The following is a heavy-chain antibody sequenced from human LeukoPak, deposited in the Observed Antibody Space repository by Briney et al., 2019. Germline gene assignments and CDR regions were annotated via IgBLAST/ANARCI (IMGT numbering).Heavy chain of an antibody. CDR2: ISSSGSTI. D-gene: IGHD3-22*01. J-gene: IGHJ4*02. Sequence: GGSLRLSCAASGFTFSDYYMSWIRQAPGKGLEWVSYISSSGSTIYYADSVKGRFTISRDNAKNSLYLQMNSLRSEDTAVYYCAPGDSSGYYRNWGQGTLVTVSS. CDR1: GFTFSDYY. CDR3: APGDSSGYYRN. V-gene: IGHV3-11*01.